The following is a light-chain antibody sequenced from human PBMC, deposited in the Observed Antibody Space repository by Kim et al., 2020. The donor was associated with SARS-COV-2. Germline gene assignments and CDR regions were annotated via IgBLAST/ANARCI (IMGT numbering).Light chain of an antibody. V-gene: IGKV2D-29*01. J-gene: IGKJ5*01. CDR3: LQSTQLPLT. CDR2: EVS. Sequence: DIVMTQSPLSLSVTPGQSASLSCKSSQSLLHGDGKTYLYWYLHKAGQPPQLLIFEVSNRFSGVPHRISGSGSGTDFTLKISRVEAEDVGVYYCLQSTQLPLTFGQGTRLEIK. CDR1: QSLLHGDGKTY.